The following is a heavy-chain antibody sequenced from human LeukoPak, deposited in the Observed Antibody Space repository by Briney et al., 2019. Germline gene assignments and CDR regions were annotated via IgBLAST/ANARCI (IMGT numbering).Heavy chain of an antibody. CDR3: ARELRGIIGALDS. CDR1: AFTFSSYS. Sequence: PGGSLRLSCAASAFTFSSYSMNWVRQAPGKGLEWVSSISSRSSYIYYADSVKGRFTISRDNAKNSLHLQMNSLRPEDTAVYFCARELRGIIGALDSWGQGTLVTVSS. J-gene: IGHJ4*02. V-gene: IGHV3-21*01. CDR2: ISSRSSYI. D-gene: IGHD3-10*01.